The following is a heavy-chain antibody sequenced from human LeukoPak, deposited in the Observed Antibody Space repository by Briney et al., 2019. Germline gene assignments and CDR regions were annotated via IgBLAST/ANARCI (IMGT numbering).Heavy chain of an antibody. CDR2: IYSSGST. J-gene: IGHJ4*02. D-gene: IGHD4-17*01. Sequence: SETLSLTCTVSGGSISSADYYWSSIRQPPAKVLEWIGYIYSSGSTSYNPSLKSRVTISVDTSKHQFSLKLSAVTAADTAVYDCASLITVDDYGGNFDYWGQGTLVTVSS. CDR1: GGSISSADYY. V-gene: IGHV4-30-4*01. CDR3: ASLITVDDYGGNFDY.